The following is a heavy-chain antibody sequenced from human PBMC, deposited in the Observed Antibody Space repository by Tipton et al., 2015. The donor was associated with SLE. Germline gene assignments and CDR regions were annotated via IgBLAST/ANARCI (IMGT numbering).Heavy chain of an antibody. CDR1: GGSISSSSYF. V-gene: IGHV4-61*05. CDR2: IYYSGST. CDR3: ATVTSSSWFRAFDY. J-gene: IGHJ4*02. Sequence: TLSLTCIVSGGSISSSSYFWGWIRQPPGKGLEWIGYIYYSGSTNYNPSLKSRVTISVDTSKNQFSLKLTSVTAADTAVYYCATVTSSSWFRAFDYWGQGTLVTVSS. D-gene: IGHD6-13*01.